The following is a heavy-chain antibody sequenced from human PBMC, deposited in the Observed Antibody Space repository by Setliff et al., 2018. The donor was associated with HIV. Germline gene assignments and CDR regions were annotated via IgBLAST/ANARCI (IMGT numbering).Heavy chain of an antibody. V-gene: IGHV1-46*01. CDR3: AKDQQGIVGSTTDYYYYMDV. CDR1: GYSFTNYY. CDR2: INPSGGGT. Sequence: ASVKVSCKASGYSFTNYYMHWVRQAPGQGLEWMGIINPSGGGTSYAQKFQGRGTMTRDTSTSTAYMELSSLRSEDTAMYYCAKDQQGIVGSTTDYYYYMDVWGKGTTVTVSS. D-gene: IGHD1-26*01. J-gene: IGHJ6*03.